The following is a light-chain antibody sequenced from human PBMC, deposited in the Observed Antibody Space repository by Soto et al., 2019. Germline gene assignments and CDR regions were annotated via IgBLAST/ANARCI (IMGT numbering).Light chain of an antibody. V-gene: IGKV3-20*01. CDR1: QSVNSNY. CDR3: KQYGSSPWT. Sequence: EILLTRFSGALSLSPVEGATVSWRTSQSVNSNYLAWYQQKPGQAPRILIYGESSRATGIKDRISGSGSGTDFTLTISRVETEDFAAYYWKQYGSSPWTCGQGTKGDIK. J-gene: IGKJ1*01. CDR2: GES.